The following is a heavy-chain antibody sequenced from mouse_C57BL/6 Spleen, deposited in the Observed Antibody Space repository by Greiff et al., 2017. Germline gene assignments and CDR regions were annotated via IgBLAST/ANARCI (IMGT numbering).Heavy chain of an antibody. CDR1: GFTFSSYG. V-gene: IGHV5-6*01. Sequence: EVQRVESGGDLVKPGGSLKLSCAASGFTFSSYGMSWVRQTPDKRLEWVATISSGGSYTYYPDSVKGRFTISRDNAKNTLYLQMSSLKSEDSAMYYCAGQGLGGAWFAYWGQGTLVTVSA. CDR3: AGQGLGGAWFAY. D-gene: IGHD2-4*01. J-gene: IGHJ3*01. CDR2: ISSGGSYT.